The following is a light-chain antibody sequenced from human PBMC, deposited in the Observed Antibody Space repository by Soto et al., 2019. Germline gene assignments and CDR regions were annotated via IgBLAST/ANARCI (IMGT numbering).Light chain of an antibody. CDR3: HSYDSSLSGLYV. J-gene: IGLJ7*01. Sequence: QAVVTQPPSISGAPGQRVTISCTGSSSNIGAGSDVHWYHQLPGTAPKLLIYGNTNRPSGVPDRFSGSKSGTSASLVITGLQAEDEGDYYCHSYDSSLSGLYVFGTGTQLTVL. CDR1: SSNIGAGSD. V-gene: IGLV1-40*01. CDR2: GNT.